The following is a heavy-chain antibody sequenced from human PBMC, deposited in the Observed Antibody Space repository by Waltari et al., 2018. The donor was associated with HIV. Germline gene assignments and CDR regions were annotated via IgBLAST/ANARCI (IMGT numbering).Heavy chain of an antibody. D-gene: IGHD2-15*01. CDR2: MNPNSGNT. V-gene: IGHV1-8*01. Sequence: QVQLVQSGAEVKKPGASVKVSCQASGNTFTSSDINWFRPATGPGLRWMGWMNPNSGNTGYAQKFQGRVTMTRNTSISTAYMELSSLRSEDTAVYYCARGLSGAGGTSIYSHYNWFDPWGQGTLVTVSS. CDR3: ARGLSGAGGTSIYSHYNWFDP. CDR1: GNTFTSSD. J-gene: IGHJ5*02.